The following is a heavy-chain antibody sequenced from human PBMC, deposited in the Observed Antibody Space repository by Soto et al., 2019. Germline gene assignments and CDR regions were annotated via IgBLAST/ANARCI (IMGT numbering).Heavy chain of an antibody. CDR2: ISYDGTNK. Sequence: GGSLRLSCAASGFTFSSYGMHWVRQAPGKGLNWVAFISYDGTNKYYAASVMGRFTISRDNSKNTLYLQMNSLRTEDTALYYCAKDRAAATNWFDPWGQGTLVTVSS. D-gene: IGHD6-13*01. CDR1: GFTFSSYG. CDR3: AKDRAAATNWFDP. V-gene: IGHV3-30*18. J-gene: IGHJ5*02.